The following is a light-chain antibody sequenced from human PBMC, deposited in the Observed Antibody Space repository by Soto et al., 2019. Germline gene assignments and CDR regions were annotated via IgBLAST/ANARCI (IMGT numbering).Light chain of an antibody. J-gene: IGLJ3*02. CDR1: TGAVISANY. V-gene: IGLV7-43*01. CDR3: LVYHGDGWG. CDR2: TTN. Sequence: QAVVTQEPSLTVSPGGTVTITCASSTGAVISANYPSWFQQKPGQAPSALIYTTNNKHSWTPARFSGSLLGGKAALTLSGVQPEDEAEYYCLVYHGDGWGFGGGTKLTVL.